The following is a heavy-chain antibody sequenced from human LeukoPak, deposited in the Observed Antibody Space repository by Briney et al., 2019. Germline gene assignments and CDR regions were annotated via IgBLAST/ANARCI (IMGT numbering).Heavy chain of an antibody. CDR2: IRSSGTFI. Sequence: GGSLRLSCAPSVLTFSAYSVNWVRQAPGKGLEWVSSIRSSGTFIYYADSLKGRFTISRDNAKNSLYLQMNSLRAEDTAVYDCARTLYSSTWRFDYWGQGTLVTVSS. J-gene: IGHJ4*02. V-gene: IGHV3-21*01. D-gene: IGHD6-13*01. CDR1: VLTFSAYS. CDR3: ARTLYSSTWRFDY.